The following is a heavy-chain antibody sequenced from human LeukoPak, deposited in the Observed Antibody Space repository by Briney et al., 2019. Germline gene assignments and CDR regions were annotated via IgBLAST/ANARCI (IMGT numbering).Heavy chain of an antibody. CDR3: ARAILTPSGYVWHFDL. CDR1: GGSISSGGYD. J-gene: IGHJ2*01. D-gene: IGHD3-3*01. V-gene: IGHV4-31*03. CDR2: IYYSGSS. Sequence: SSETLSLTCTVSGGSISSGGYDWSWLRQHPGKGLEWIGYIYYSGSSYYNPSLKSRVTISVDTSKNQFSLKLSSVTAADTAVYYCARAILTPSGYVWHFDLWGRGTLVTVSS.